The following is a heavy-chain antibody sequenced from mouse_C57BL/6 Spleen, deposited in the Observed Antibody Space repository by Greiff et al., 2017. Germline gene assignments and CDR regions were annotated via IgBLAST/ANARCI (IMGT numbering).Heavy chain of an antibody. D-gene: IGHD2-3*01. Sequence: QVQLQQPGAELVKPGASVKMSCKASGYTFTSYWITWVKQRPGQGLEWIGDIYPGSGSTNYNEKFKSKATLTVDTSSSTAYMQLCSLTSEDSAVYYCARKDDCYYGYAMDYWGQGTSVTVSS. CDR1: GYTFTSYW. J-gene: IGHJ4*01. V-gene: IGHV1-55*01. CDR3: ARKDDCYYGYAMDY. CDR2: IYPGSGST.